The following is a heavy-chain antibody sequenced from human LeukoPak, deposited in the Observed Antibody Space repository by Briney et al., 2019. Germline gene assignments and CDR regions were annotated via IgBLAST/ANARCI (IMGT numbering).Heavy chain of an antibody. J-gene: IGHJ5*02. D-gene: IGHD3-3*01. CDR2: IIPIFGTA. CDR3: AREGFYDFWSGFWFDP. V-gene: IGHV1-69*13. Sequence: REASVKVSCKASGGTFSSYAISWVRQAPGQGLEWMGGIIPIFGTANYAQKFQGRVTITADGSTSTAYMELSSLRSEDTAVYYCAREGFYDFWSGFWFDPWGQGTLVTVSS. CDR1: GGTFSSYA.